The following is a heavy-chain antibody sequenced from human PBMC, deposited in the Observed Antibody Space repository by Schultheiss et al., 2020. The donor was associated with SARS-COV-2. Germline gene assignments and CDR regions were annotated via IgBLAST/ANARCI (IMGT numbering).Heavy chain of an antibody. J-gene: IGHJ4*02. V-gene: IGHV3-43*01. CDR3: AKDIGSSWRGTYLGPDY. CDR1: GFTFSSYG. D-gene: IGHD6-13*01. CDR2: ISWDGGST. Sequence: GGSLRLSCAASGFTFSSYGMHWVRQAPGKGLEWVSLISWDGGSTYYADSVKGRFTISRDNSKNSLYLQMNSLRTEDTALYYCAKDIGSSWRGTYLGPDYWGQGTLVTVSS.